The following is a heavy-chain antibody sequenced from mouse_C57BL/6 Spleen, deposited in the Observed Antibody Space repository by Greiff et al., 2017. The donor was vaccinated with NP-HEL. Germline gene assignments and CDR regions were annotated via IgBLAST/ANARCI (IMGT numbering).Heavy chain of an antibody. Sequence: VKLQESGAELVRPGTSVKVSCKASGYAFTNYLIEWVKQRPGQGLEWIGVINPGSGGTNYNEKFKGKATLTADKSSSTAYMQLSSLTSEDSAVYFCAAYDYDGYFDVWGTGTTVTVSS. D-gene: IGHD2-4*01. V-gene: IGHV1-54*01. CDR1: GYAFTNYL. CDR2: INPGSGGT. CDR3: AAYDYDGYFDV. J-gene: IGHJ1*03.